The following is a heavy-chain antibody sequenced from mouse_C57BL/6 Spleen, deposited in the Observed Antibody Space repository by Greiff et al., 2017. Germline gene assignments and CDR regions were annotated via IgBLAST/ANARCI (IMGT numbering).Heavy chain of an antibody. CDR1: DSEVFPIAY. CDR3: ARDYYGSSYWYFDV. D-gene: IGHD1-1*01. V-gene: IGHV15-2*01. Sequence: QVQLQQSGSELRSPGSSVKLSCKDFDSEVFPIAYMRWVRQKPGHGFEWIGGILPSIGRTIYGEKFEDKATLDADTLSNTAYLELNSLTSEDSAIYYCARDYYGSSYWYFDVWGTGTTVTVSS. CDR2: ILPSIGRT. J-gene: IGHJ1*03.